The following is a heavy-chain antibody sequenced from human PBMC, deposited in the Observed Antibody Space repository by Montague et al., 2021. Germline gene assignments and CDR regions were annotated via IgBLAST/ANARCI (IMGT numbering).Heavy chain of an antibody. D-gene: IGHD3-10*01. CDR1: SGSIFHAH. V-gene: IGHV4-59*08. Sequence: SETLSLTCTVSSGSIFHAHWSWVRQPPGKGLEWLGSMFYGGVTSSNPSLKSRVTMSIDTSTSQFSLKLSFVTAADTAVYYCARQDYFVSGTSYKGFDPWGQGVLVTVSS. CDR3: ARQDYFVSGTSYKGFDP. CDR2: MFYGGVT. J-gene: IGHJ5*02.